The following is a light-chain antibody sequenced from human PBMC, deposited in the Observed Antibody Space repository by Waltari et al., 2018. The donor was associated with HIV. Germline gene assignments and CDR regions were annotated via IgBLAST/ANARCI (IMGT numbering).Light chain of an antibody. J-gene: IGLJ3*02. Sequence: QSVLTQPPSVSAAPGQKVTISCSGSSSNIGKNFVSWYKQLPGTAPKLLIYDKNKRPSGIPDRFSGSQSGTSATLGITGLQTGDEADYYCGTWDSSLSGVVFGGGTKLTVL. CDR2: DKN. V-gene: IGLV1-51*01. CDR1: SSNIGKNF. CDR3: GTWDSSLSGVV.